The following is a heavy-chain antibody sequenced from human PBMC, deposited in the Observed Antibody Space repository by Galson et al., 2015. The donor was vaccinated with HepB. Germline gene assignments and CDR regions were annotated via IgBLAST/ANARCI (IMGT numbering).Heavy chain of an antibody. CDR1: GFTFSSYS. J-gene: IGHJ6*02. Sequence: SLRLSCAASGFTFSSYSMNWVRQAPGKGLEWIAYISHNTWTRFYADSVKGRFTVSRDNNKNSVDLQLSSLRADDTAVYFCVRERRPNHGYYWAMDAWGQGTTVTVSS. CDR3: VRERRPNHGYYWAMDA. V-gene: IGHV3-48*04. CDR2: ISHNTWTR.